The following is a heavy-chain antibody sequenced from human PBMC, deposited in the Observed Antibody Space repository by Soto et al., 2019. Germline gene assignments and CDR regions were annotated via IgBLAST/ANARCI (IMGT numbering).Heavy chain of an antibody. D-gene: IGHD3-3*01. CDR3: ARDPKYYDFWSGYWLSDYYYGMDV. J-gene: IGHJ6*02. Sequence: ASVTVSCKASGYTFTSYGISWVRQAPGQGLEWMGWISAYNGNTNYAQKLQGRVTMTTDTSTSTAYMELRSLRSDDTAVYYCARDPKYYDFWSGYWLSDYYYGMDVWGQGTTVTVSS. CDR2: ISAYNGNT. V-gene: IGHV1-18*01. CDR1: GYTFTSYG.